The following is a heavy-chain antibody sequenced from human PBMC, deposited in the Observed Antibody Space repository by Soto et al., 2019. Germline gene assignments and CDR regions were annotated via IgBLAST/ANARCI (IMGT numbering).Heavy chain of an antibody. CDR1: GGSFSGYY. CDR2: INHSGST. V-gene: IGHV4-34*01. CDR3: ARYSGYEDY. Sequence: PSETLSLTCAVYGGSFSGYYWSWIRQPPGKGLEWIGEINHSGSTNYNPSLKSRVTISVDTSKNQFSLKLSSVTAADTAVYYCARYSGYEDYWGQGTLVTVSS. J-gene: IGHJ4*02. D-gene: IGHD5-12*01.